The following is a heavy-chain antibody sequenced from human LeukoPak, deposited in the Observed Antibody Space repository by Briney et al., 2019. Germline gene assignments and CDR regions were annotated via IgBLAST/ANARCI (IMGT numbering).Heavy chain of an antibody. V-gene: IGHV3-23*01. CDR2: ISRNGDST. D-gene: IGHD6-13*01. CDR3: ARAGQRIAAAGYFDY. CDR1: GFTFSNYA. J-gene: IGHJ4*02. Sequence: PGGSLRLSCAASGFTFSNYAMSWVRQAPGKGLDWVSAISRNGDSTYYADSVKGRFTISRDNSKNTLNLQMNSLRAEDTAVYYCARAGQRIAAAGYFDYWGQGTLVTVSS.